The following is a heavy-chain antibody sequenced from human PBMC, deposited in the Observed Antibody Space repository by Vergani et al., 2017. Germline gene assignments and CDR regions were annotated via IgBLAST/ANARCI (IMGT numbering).Heavy chain of an antibody. CDR3: AKDXSQPYDYVWGSYRSDFDY. D-gene: IGHD3-16*02. J-gene: IGHJ4*02. Sequence: EVQLLESGGGLVQPGGSLRLSCAASGFTFSSYAMSWVRQAPGKGLEWVSAISGSGGSTYYADSVKGRFTISRDNSKNTLYLQMNSLRAEVTAVYYCAKDXSQPYDYVWGSYRSDFDYWGQGTLVTVSS. CDR1: GFTFSSYA. V-gene: IGHV3-23*01. CDR2: ISGSGGST.